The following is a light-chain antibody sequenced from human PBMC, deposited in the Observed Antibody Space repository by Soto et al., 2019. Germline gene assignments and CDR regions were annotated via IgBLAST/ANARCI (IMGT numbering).Light chain of an antibody. J-gene: IGKJ1*01. V-gene: IGKV3-15*01. CDR2: GAS. CDR1: QSVGAN. CDR3: QQYTYWPRT. Sequence: EIVMTQSTATLSVSPGERATLSCRASQSVGANLAWYQQNPGQAPRLLIYGASTRAAGISPRFSGGGSGTEFTLTISSLQSGDFGLYYCQQYTYWPRTFGQGTKVGIK.